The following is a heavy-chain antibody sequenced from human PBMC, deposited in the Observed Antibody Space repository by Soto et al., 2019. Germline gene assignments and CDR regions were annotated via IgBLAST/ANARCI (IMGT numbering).Heavy chain of an antibody. Sequence: QVQLQEMGPGLVRPSQTLTITCTVSGDSVNSAYWSWVRQLPGKGLEWMGNIHHTGRTFYNTSLKSRVAISIDTSKPLFSLKMRSITAADTAMYYCARTDAYNSSFFDSWGQGTVVTVSS. CDR1: GDSVNSAY. D-gene: IGHD6-6*01. CDR3: ARTDAYNSSFFDS. CDR2: IHHTGRT. J-gene: IGHJ4*02. V-gene: IGHV4-31*03.